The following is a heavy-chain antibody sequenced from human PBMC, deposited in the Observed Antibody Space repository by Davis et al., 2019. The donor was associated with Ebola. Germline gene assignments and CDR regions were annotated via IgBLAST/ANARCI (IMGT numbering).Heavy chain of an antibody. V-gene: IGHV4-34*01. CDR3: ARAARTTVGWFDP. D-gene: IGHD6-6*01. J-gene: IGHJ5*02. CDR1: GFSFSSHA. Sequence: MPGGSLRLSCATSGFSFSSHAMSWVRQPPGKGLEWIGEINHSGSTNYNPSLKSRVTISVDTSKNQFSLKLSSVTAADTAVYYCARAARTTVGWFDPWGQGTLVTVSS. CDR2: INHSGST.